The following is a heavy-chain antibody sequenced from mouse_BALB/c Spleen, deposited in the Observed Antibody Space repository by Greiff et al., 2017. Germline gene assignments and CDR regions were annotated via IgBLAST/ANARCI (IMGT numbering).Heavy chain of an antibody. J-gene: IGHJ3*01. D-gene: IGHD1-1*01. V-gene: IGHV1-5*01. CDR1: GYSFTSYW. CDR3: TREKDYGSSYFAY. CDR2: IYPGNSDT. Sequence: VQLQQSGTVLARPGASVKMSCKASGYSFTSYWMHWVKQRPGQGLEWIGAIYPGNSDTSYNQKFKGKAKLTAVTSASTAYMELSSLTNEDSAVYYCTREKDYGSSYFAYWGQGTLVTVSA.